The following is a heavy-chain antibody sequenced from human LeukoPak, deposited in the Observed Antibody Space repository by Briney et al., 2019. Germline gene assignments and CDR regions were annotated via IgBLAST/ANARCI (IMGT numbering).Heavy chain of an antibody. CDR2: IYPGDSDT. J-gene: IGHJ4*02. CDR3: ARQLLNDYNYFDY. D-gene: IGHD5-24*01. CDR1: GYSFTMYW. V-gene: IGHV5-51*01. Sequence: GESLKISCKGSGYSFTMYWIGWVRQMPGKGLEWMGVIYPGDSDTRYSPSFQGQVTISADRSISTAYLQWSSLKASDTAMYYCARQLLNDYNYFDYWGQGTLVTVSS.